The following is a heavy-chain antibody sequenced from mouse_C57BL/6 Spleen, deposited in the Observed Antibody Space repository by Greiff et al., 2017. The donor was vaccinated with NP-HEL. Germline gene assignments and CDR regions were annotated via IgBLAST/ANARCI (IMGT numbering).Heavy chain of an antibody. Sequence: VKLMESGAELVRPGASVKMSCKASGYTFTSYTMHWVKQRPGQGLEWIGYINPSSGYTKYNQKFKDKATLTADKSSSTAYMQLSSLTSEDSAVYYCARDPNAMDYWGQGTSVTVAS. CDR3: ARDPNAMDY. CDR2: INPSSGYT. CDR1: GYTFTSYT. V-gene: IGHV1-4*01. J-gene: IGHJ4*01.